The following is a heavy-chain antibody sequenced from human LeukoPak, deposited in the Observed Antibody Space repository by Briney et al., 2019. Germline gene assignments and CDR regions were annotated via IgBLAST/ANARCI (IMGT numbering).Heavy chain of an antibody. CDR3: ARDYRYYYGSGSSYYFDY. CDR2: INPNSGGT. J-gene: IGHJ4*02. Sequence: VASVKVSCKASGYTFTGYYMHWVRQAPGQGRGWMGWINPNSGGTNYAQKFQGRVTMTRDTSISTAYMELSRLRSDDTAVYYCARDYRYYYGSGSSYYFDYWGQGTLVTVSS. CDR1: GYTFTGYY. V-gene: IGHV1-2*02. D-gene: IGHD3-10*01.